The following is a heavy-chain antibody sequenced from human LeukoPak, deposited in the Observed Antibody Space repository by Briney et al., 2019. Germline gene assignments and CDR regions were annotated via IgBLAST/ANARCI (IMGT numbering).Heavy chain of an antibody. CDR3: ARVSSSFSSSSNYFDY. CDR1: GGSISSSSYY. D-gene: IGHD6-6*01. Sequence: PSETLSLTCTVSGGSISSSSYYWGWIRQPPGKGLEWIGSIYYSGSTYYNPSLKSRVTISVDTSKNQFSLKLSSVTAADTAVYYCARVSSSFSSSSNYFDYWGQGTLVTVSS. CDR2: IYYSGST. J-gene: IGHJ4*02. V-gene: IGHV4-39*07.